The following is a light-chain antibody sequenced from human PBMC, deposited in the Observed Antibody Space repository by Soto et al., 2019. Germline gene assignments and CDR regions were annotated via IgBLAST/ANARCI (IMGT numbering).Light chain of an antibody. CDR3: QQYNSPSWT. J-gene: IGKJ1*01. V-gene: IGKV1-5*01. CDR2: DTY. CDR1: QSISSW. Sequence: DIQMTQSPSTLSASVGDRVTITCRASQSISSWLAWYQQKPGKAPKLLNYDTYSLESGVQSKISGCVSGTVFTLTISILQPDDFATYYCQQYNSPSWTFGQGTKVDIK.